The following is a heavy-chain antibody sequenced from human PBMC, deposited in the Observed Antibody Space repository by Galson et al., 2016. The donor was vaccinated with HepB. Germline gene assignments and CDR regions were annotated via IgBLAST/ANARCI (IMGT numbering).Heavy chain of an antibody. V-gene: IGHV3-21*01. CDR3: AREKGGSTMASHWFDP. CDR1: GFIFGTQS. J-gene: IGHJ5*02. CDR2: ISSIGHYI. D-gene: IGHD4/OR15-4a*01. Sequence: SLRLSCAASGFIFGTQSMNWVRQAPGKGLEWVASISSIGHYIHYSDSLEGRFTISRDNAKNSLFLEMNSLRPEDTAVYFGAREKGGSTMASHWFDPWGLGTLVTVSS.